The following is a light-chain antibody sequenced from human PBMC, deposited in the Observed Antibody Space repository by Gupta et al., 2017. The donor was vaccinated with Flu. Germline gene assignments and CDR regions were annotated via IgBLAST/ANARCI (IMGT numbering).Light chain of an antibody. CDR2: GAS. V-gene: IGKV3-15*01. CDR3: QQYKNWPLIT. J-gene: IGKJ5*01. Sequence: EIVMTQSPATLSVSPGERATLSCRASQSVRSNLAWYKQKPGQAPRLLIYGASTRDTGIPARFSGSGSGKEFSLTISSRQSEDFAVYYCQQYKNWPLITFVQGTRLEIK. CDR1: QSVRSN.